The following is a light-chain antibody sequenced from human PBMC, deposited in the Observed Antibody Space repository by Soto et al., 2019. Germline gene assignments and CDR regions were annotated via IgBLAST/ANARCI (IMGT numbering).Light chain of an antibody. Sequence: EIVMTQSPTTLSVSPGQRVTLSCRASQSVRSNLAWYQHKPGQAPRLLISGASARATGIPARFSGSGSGTEFSLTFSSLQSEDFAIYYCQQYNNGYAFGQGTKLEIK. CDR1: QSVRSN. V-gene: IGKV3-15*01. J-gene: IGKJ2*01. CDR3: QQYNNGYA. CDR2: GAS.